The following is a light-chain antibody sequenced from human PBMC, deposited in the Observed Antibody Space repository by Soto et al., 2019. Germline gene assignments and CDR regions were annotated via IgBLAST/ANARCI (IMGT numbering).Light chain of an antibody. CDR1: QSVGGL. CDR2: DAS. V-gene: IGKV3-11*01. J-gene: IGKJ5*01. CDR3: QQRRNWPIT. Sequence: EIVLAQSPVTLSLSPGERATLSCRASQSVGGLLAWYQQKPGPAPRLLIYDASNRATGIPARFSGSVSGTDFTLTLSRLQPEDGAVDDGQQRRNWPITFSQGTRLEI.